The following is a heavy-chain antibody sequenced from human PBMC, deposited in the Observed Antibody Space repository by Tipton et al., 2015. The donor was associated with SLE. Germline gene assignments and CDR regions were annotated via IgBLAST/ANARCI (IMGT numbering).Heavy chain of an antibody. J-gene: IGHJ5*01. V-gene: IGHV4-31*03. Sequence: TLSLTCTVSGGSISSGGYYWSWIRQHPGKGLEWIGYIYYSGSTYYNPSLKSRVTISVDTSKNQFSLKLSSVTAADTAVYFCARGVSSIWYDCCVHGTLVIVSS. D-gene: IGHD6-13*01. CDR1: GGSISSGGYY. CDR3: ARGVSSIWYDC. CDR2: IYYSGST.